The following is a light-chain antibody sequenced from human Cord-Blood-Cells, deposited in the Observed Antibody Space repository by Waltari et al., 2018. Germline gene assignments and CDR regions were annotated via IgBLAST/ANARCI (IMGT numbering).Light chain of an antibody. CDR1: SSDVAGYNY. CDR2: DVS. V-gene: IGLV2-14*03. J-gene: IGLJ3*02. CDR3: SSSTSSSTLV. Sequence: QSALTQPASVSGSPGPSITISCTGTSSDVAGYNYVSWYQQHPGKAPKLMIYDVSNRPSGGSNRFSGSKSGNTASLTISGLQAEDEDDYYCSSSTSSSTLVFGGGTKLTVL.